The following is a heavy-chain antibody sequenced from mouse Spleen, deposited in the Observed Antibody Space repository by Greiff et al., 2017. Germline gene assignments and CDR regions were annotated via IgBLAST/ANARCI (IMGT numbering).Heavy chain of an antibody. CDR1: GFTFSDYG. D-gene: IGHD2-4*01. V-gene: IGHV5-17*01. J-gene: IGHJ4*01. Sequence: EVQGVESGGGLVKPGGSLKLSCAASGFTFSDYGMHWVRQAPEKGLEWVAYISSGSSTIYYADTVKGRFTISRDNAKNTLFLQMTSLRSEDTAMYYCARSSTMITTGAMDYWGQGTSVTVSS. CDR2: ISSGSSTI. CDR3: ARSSTMITTGAMDY.